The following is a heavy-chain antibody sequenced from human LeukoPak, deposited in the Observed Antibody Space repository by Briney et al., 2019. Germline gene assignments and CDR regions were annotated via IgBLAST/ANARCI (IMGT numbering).Heavy chain of an antibody. V-gene: IGHV3-33*01. J-gene: IGHJ6*03. CDR3: ASGRSGYRYYYYYYMDV. D-gene: IGHD3-3*01. Sequence: GALRLSCEASGFTFSTYVMHWVRQAPGKGLEWVALIWYDGRSENYADSVKGRFAISRDNSKNTLYLQMDNVRAEDSALYYCASGRSGYRYYYYYYMDVWGKGTTVTVSS. CDR2: IWYDGRSE. CDR1: GFTFSTYV.